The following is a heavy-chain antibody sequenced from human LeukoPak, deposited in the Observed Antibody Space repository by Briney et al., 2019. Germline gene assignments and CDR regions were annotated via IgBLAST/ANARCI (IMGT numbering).Heavy chain of an antibody. CDR1: GDSISSGDYY. CDR2: ISSSGST. D-gene: IGHD3-22*01. CDR3: ARIGSDYFDSTGPLDY. V-gene: IGHV4-61*02. Sequence: PSETLSLTCTVSGDSISSGDYYWSWIRQPAGKGLEWIGRISSSGSTNYNPSLKSRVTISVDTSKNQFSLKLSSVTALDTAVYYCARIGSDYFDSTGPLDYWGQGTLVTVSS. J-gene: IGHJ4*02.